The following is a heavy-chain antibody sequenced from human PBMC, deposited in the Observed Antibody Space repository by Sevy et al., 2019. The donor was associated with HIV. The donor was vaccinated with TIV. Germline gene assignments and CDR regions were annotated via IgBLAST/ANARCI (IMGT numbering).Heavy chain of an antibody. Sequence: GGSLRLSCAASGFTFSSYWMSWVRQAPGKGLEWVANIKQDGSEKYYVDSVKGRFTISRDNAKNSLYLQTNSLRAEDTAVYYCARDSFHYYDSSGYYLSYYYYYMDVWGKGTTVTVSS. J-gene: IGHJ6*03. D-gene: IGHD3-22*01. CDR1: GFTFSSYW. CDR3: ARDSFHYYDSSGYYLSYYYYYMDV. CDR2: IKQDGSEK. V-gene: IGHV3-7*03.